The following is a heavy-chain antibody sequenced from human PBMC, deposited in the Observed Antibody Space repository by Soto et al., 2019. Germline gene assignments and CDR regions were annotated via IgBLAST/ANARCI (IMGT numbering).Heavy chain of an antibody. J-gene: IGHJ4*02. Sequence: QVQLVQSGGEVKQPGASVKVSCKATGYTFINSAIAWVRQAPGQGLEWMGWISPYNGNTNYAQSVQGRVTITTDTSTSTAYMEIRSLRFDDTAVYYCARDQSNGVFDYWGQGTLVTVST. D-gene: IGHD2-8*01. CDR2: ISPYNGNT. CDR3: ARDQSNGVFDY. CDR1: GYTFINSA. V-gene: IGHV1-18*01.